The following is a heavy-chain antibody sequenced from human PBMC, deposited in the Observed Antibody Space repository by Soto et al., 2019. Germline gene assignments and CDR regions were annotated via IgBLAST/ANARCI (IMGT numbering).Heavy chain of an antibody. CDR3: ARGSKTGTTLY. CDR2: IYHSGST. Sequence: SETLSLTCAVSGGSISSSNWWSWVRQPPGKGLEWIGEIYHSGSTNYNPSLKSRVTISVDKSTSTVYMELSSLRSEDTAVYYCARGSKTGTTLYWGQGTLVTVSS. J-gene: IGHJ4*02. D-gene: IGHD1-7*01. CDR1: GGSISSSNW. V-gene: IGHV4-4*02.